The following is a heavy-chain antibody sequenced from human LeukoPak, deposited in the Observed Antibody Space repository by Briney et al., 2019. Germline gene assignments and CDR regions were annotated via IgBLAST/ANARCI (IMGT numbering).Heavy chain of an antibody. J-gene: IGHJ5*02. CDR1: GGSISSSSYY. Sequence: PSETLSLTCTVSGGSISSSSYYWGWIRQPPGKGLEWIGSIYYSGSTYYNPSLKSRVTISVDTSKNQFSLKLSSVTAADTAVYYCARRVGATQPNWFDPWGQGTLVTVSS. V-gene: IGHV4-39*01. CDR2: IYYSGST. D-gene: IGHD1-26*01. CDR3: ARRVGATQPNWFDP.